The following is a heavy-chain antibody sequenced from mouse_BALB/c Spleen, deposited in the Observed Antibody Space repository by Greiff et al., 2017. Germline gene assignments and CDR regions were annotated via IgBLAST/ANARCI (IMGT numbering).Heavy chain of an antibody. D-gene: IGHD2-10*02. Sequence: EVQRVESGGGLVQPGGSLKLSCAASGFTFSSYGMSWVRQTPDKRLELVATINSNGGSTYYPDSVKGRFTISRDNAKNTLYLQMSSLKSEDTAMYYCARDQKYGYAMDYWGQGTSVTVSS. J-gene: IGHJ4*01. CDR2: INSNGGST. V-gene: IGHV5-6-3*01. CDR1: GFTFSSYG. CDR3: ARDQKYGYAMDY.